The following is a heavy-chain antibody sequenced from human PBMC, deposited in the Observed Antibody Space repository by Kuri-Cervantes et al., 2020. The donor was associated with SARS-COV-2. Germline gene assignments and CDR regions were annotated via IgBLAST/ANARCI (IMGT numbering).Heavy chain of an antibody. CDR1: GFSFSSYG. J-gene: IGHJ4*02. Sequence: LSLTCAASGFSFSSYGMSWVRQAPGKGLEWVAFIRYDGSNKYYADSVKGRFTISRDNSKNTLYLQMNSLRAEDTAVYYCAKDKQGNHDYWGQGTLVTVSS. D-gene: IGHD4-23*01. CDR3: AKDKQGNHDY. V-gene: IGHV3-30*02. CDR2: IRYDGSNK.